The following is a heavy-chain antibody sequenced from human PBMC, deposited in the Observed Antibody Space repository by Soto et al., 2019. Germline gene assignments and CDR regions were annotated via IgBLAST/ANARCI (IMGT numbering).Heavy chain of an antibody. D-gene: IGHD1-1*01. J-gene: IGHJ5*02. CDR2: TYYRSKWYN. Sequence: SRTLSRTCAISGDSVSSDCVAWNWIRQSQSRGLEWLGRTYYRSKWYNDYAVSVKSRITINSDTSKNQFSLKLKSVTTEHTAEYYCARYQIYNNWPKWFDPWGQGTLVTVSS. CDR1: GDSVSSDCVA. V-gene: IGHV6-1*01. CDR3: ARYQIYNNWPKWFDP.